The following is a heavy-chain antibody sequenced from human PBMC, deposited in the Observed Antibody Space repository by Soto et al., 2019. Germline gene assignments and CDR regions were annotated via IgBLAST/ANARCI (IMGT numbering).Heavy chain of an antibody. Sequence: QVQLQESGPGLVKPSETLSLTCTVSGGSISSYYWSWIRQPPGKGLEWIGYIDYSGSTNYDPSLKSRGTISVDTSNNQFSLKLSSVTAADTAVYYCARGRGMYYDILTGYSYFDYWGQGTLVPVSS. V-gene: IGHV4-59*01. D-gene: IGHD3-9*01. CDR3: ARGRGMYYDILTGYSYFDY. J-gene: IGHJ4*02. CDR1: GGSISSYY. CDR2: IDYSGST.